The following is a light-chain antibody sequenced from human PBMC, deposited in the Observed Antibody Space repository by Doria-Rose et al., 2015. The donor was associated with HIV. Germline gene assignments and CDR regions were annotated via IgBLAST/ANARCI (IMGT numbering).Light chain of an antibody. CDR1: QSFSSTY. CDR2: DGS. Sequence: EIVLTQSPGTLSLSPGERATLSCRASQSFSSTYLAWYQQKPGQAPSLLIYDGSTRATGIPDRISASWSGTDFTLTINRLEPEDFALYYCHQYGTSWTFGQGTKVEI. CDR3: HQYGTSWT. J-gene: IGKJ1*01. V-gene: IGKV3-20*01.